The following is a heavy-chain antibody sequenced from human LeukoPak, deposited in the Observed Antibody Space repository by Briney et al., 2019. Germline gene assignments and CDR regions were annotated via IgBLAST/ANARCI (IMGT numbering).Heavy chain of an antibody. CDR1: GFTFSSYA. Sequence: TGGSLRLSCAASGFTFSSYAMHWVRQAPGKGREWVAVISYDGSNKYYADSVKGRFTISRDNSKNTLYLQMNSLRAEDTAVYYCARDPLGTRPGFDYWGQGTLVTVSS. CDR2: ISYDGSNK. V-gene: IGHV3-30*04. D-gene: IGHD1-1*01. J-gene: IGHJ4*02. CDR3: ARDPLGTRPGFDY.